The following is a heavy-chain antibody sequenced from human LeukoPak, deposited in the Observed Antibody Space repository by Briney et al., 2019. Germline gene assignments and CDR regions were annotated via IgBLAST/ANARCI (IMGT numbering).Heavy chain of an antibody. D-gene: IGHD2-15*01. Sequence: SETLSLTCTVSGGSISSSSYYWGWIRQPPGKGLEWIGSIYYSGSTNYNPSLKSRVTISVDTSKNQFSLKLSSVTAADTAVYYCARALYCSGGSCYSAWFDPWGQGTLVTVSS. CDR1: GGSISSSSYY. CDR2: IYYSGST. J-gene: IGHJ5*02. V-gene: IGHV4-39*07. CDR3: ARALYCSGGSCYSAWFDP.